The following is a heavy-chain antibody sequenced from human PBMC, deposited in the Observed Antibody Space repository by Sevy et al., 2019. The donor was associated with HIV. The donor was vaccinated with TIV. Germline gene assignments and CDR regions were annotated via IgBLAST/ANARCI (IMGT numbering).Heavy chain of an antibody. CDR2: ISSDGVST. CDR1: GFSFSNST. Sequence: GGSLRLSCSGSGFSFSNSTMNWVRQTPGKGLKYVSAISSDGVSTYYTDSVTGRFTISRDNSKNTLYLQMSSLRVKDRAVDYYVKDSDYKFWGGDYGMDVWGQGTMVTVSS. V-gene: IGHV3-64D*06. D-gene: IGHD3-3*01. CDR3: VKDSDYKFWGGDYGMDV. J-gene: IGHJ6*02.